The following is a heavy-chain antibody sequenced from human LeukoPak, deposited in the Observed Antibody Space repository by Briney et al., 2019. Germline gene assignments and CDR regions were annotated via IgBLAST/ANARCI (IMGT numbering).Heavy chain of an antibody. V-gene: IGHV3-9*01. CDR1: GFTFDDYA. CDR3: AKASLPAGYSSSWYAGGVDY. D-gene: IGHD6-13*01. CDR2: ISWNSGSI. Sequence: GRSLRLSCAASGFTFDDYAMHWARQAPGKGLEWVSGISWNSGSIGYADSVKGRFTISRDNAKNSLYLQMNSLRAEDTAFYCAKASLPAGYSSSWYAGGVDYWGQGTLVTVSS. J-gene: IGHJ4*02.